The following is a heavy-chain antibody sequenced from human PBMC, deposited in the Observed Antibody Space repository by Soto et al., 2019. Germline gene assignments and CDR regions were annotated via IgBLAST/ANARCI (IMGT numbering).Heavy chain of an antibody. Sequence: PGGSLRLSCSASGFTFSSYAMHWVRQATGKGLEYVSAISSNGGSTYYADSVKGRFTISRDNSKNTLYLQMSSLRAEDTAVYYCVTGGYCSGGSCYLTFYYYYGMDVWGQGTTVTVSS. D-gene: IGHD2-15*01. J-gene: IGHJ6*02. CDR3: VTGGYCSGGSCYLTFYYYYGMDV. CDR2: ISSNGGST. CDR1: GFTFSSYA. V-gene: IGHV3-64D*08.